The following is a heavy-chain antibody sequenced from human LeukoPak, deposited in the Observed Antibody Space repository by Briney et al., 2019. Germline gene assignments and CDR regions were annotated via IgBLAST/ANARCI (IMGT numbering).Heavy chain of an antibody. CDR2: ISSSSSYI. V-gene: IGHV3-21*01. CDR1: GFTFSSYS. J-gene: IGHJ6*03. CDR3: ARGAHHYYGSGSYYNDPRRYYYYYYMDV. Sequence: GGSLRLSCAASGFTFSSYSMNWVRQAPGKGLEWVSSISSSSSYIYYADSVKGRFTISRDNAKNSLYLQMNSLRAEDTAVYYCARGAHHYYGSGSYYNDPRRYYYYYYMDVWGKGTTVTISS. D-gene: IGHD3-10*01.